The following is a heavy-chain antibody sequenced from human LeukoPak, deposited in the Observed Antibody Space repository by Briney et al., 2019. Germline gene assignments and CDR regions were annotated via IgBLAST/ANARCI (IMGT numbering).Heavy chain of an antibody. V-gene: IGHV1-18*01. Sequence: GASVKVSCKASGYTFTSYGISWVRQAPGQGLEWMGWISAYNGNTNYAQKLQGRVTMTTDTSTSTAYMELRSLRSDDTAVYYCASHMGYGSSGSFDYWGQGTLVTVSS. D-gene: IGHD3-22*01. CDR2: ISAYNGNT. J-gene: IGHJ4*02. CDR1: GYTFTSYG. CDR3: ASHMGYGSSGSFDY.